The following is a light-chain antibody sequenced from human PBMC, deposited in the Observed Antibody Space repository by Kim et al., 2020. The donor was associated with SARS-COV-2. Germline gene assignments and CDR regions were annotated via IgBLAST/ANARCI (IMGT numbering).Light chain of an antibody. V-gene: IGKV1-5*01. CDR2: DAS. CDR3: QQYNTSLRT. CDR1: QSIHRW. J-gene: IGKJ1*01. Sequence: ASVGDRVTITCRASQSIHRWLAWYQQKPGTAPKLLIFDASDLESGVPSRFSGNGSGTEFALTIGSLQPDDFSTCYCQQYNTSLRTFGPGTKVDIK.